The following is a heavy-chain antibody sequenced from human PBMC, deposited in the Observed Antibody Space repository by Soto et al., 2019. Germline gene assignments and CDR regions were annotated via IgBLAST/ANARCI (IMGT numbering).Heavy chain of an antibody. CDR3: ARGVILWFGELSRRGGYYYFMDV. D-gene: IGHD3-10*01. CDR2: INGSGNI. J-gene: IGHJ6*03. CDR1: GGSFSGYQ. V-gene: IGHV4-34*01. Sequence: QVQLQQWGAGLLKPSETLSLTCAVYGGSFSGYQWSWSRQTPGKGLEWIGEINGSGNINYNPSLKSRVTRFLGTRKMQISLKLSSVTAADTAVYYCARGVILWFGELSRRGGYYYFMDVWGKGTTVIVSS.